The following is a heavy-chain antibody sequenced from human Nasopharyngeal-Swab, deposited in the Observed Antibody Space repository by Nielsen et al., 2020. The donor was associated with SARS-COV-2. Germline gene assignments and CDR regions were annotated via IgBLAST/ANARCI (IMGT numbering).Heavy chain of an antibody. V-gene: IGHV2-70*04. CDR2: IDWDDDK. CDR3: ARVDVDTSMTH. D-gene: IGHD5-18*01. J-gene: IGHJ4*02. Sequence: SGPTLVYPTQTLTLTCTFSGFSLRTSGMRVSWIRQPPGKALEWLARIDWDDDKFYSTSLKTRLTISKDTSKNRVVLTMTNMDPVDTATYYCARVDVDTSMTHWGQGTLVTVSS. CDR1: GFSLRTSGMR.